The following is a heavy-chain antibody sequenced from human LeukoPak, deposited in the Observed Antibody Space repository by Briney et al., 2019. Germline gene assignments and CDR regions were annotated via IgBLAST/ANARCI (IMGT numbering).Heavy chain of an antibody. V-gene: IGHV4-59*01. CDR1: GGSISSYY. J-gene: IGHJ4*02. CDR2: IYYSGST. D-gene: IGHD3-9*01. CDR3: ARTILTGYPHFDY. Sequence: PSETLSLTCTVSGGSISSYYWSWIRQPPGKGLEWIGYIYYSGSTNYNPSLKSRVTISVDTSKNQFSLKLSSVTAADTAVYYCARTILTGYPHFDYWGQGTLVTASS.